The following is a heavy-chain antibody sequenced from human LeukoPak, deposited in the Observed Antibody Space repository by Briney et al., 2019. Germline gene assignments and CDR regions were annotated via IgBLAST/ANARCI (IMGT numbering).Heavy chain of an antibody. CDR2: ISSDGSYK. D-gene: IGHD1-26*01. J-gene: IGHJ4*02. V-gene: IGHV3-30*04. Sequence: GRSLRLSCAASEFTFSSYALHWVRQAPGKGLEWVAVISSDGSYKYYADSVKGRFTISRDNSKSTLYLQMNSLRAEDTAVYYCARDGKSEYYFDYWGQGTLVTVSS. CDR1: EFTFSSYA. CDR3: ARDGKSEYYFDY.